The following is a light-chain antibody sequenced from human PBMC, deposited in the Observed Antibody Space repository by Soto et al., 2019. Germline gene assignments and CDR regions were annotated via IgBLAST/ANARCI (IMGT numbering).Light chain of an antibody. CDR2: VVS. Sequence: QSALTQPASVSGSPGQSITISCTGTSSDIGAYDYVSWYQQHPGGVPKLLIYVVSSRPSGVSSRFSGSKSGNTASLTISGLQADDESDYYCSSFADSSARDYVFGGGTKLTVL. V-gene: IGLV2-14*03. J-gene: IGLJ1*01. CDR3: SSFADSSARDYV. CDR1: SSDIGAYDY.